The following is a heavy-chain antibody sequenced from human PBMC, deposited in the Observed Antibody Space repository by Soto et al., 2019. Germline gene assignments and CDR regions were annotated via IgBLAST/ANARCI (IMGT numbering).Heavy chain of an antibody. CDR1: GYSFTSYW. J-gene: IGHJ6*02. CDR2: IYPGDSYT. Sequence: PGESLKIPCKGSGYSFTSYWIGWVRQMPGKGLEWMGIIYPGDSYTRYSPSFQGQVTISADKSISTAYLQWSSLKASDTAMYYCARYGSGQIVARMRGYYYHYGMDVWGQGTTVTVSS. V-gene: IGHV5-51*01. CDR3: ARYGSGQIVARMRGYYYHYGMDV. D-gene: IGHD3-22*01.